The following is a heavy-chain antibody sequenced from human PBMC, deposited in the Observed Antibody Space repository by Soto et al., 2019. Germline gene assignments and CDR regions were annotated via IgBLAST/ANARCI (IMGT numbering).Heavy chain of an antibody. Sequence: QVQLQESGPGLVKPSETLSLTCTVSGGSITRGGYYWSWIRQHPGKGLEWIGYIYNSRTTYYNPSLKSRVTISVDTSKNQFSLKLTSVTAADTAVYSCARDPAPWGQGTLVTVSS. CDR2: IYNSRTT. CDR3: ARDPAP. CDR1: GGSITRGGYY. V-gene: IGHV4-31*03. J-gene: IGHJ5*02.